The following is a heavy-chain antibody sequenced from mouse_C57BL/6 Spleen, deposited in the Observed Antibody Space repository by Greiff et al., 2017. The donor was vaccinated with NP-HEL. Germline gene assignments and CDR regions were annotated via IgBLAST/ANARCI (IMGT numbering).Heavy chain of an antibody. V-gene: IGHV1-26*01. J-gene: IGHJ4*01. CDR2: INPNNGGT. Sequence: VQLQQSGPELVKPGASVKISCKASGYTFTDYYMNWVKQSPGKSLEWIGDINPNNGGTSYNQKFKGKATLTVDKSSSTAYMELRSLTSEDSAVYYCARDLLWAMDYWGQGTSVTVSS. CDR1: GYTFTDYY. CDR3: ARDLLWAMDY. D-gene: IGHD2-1*01.